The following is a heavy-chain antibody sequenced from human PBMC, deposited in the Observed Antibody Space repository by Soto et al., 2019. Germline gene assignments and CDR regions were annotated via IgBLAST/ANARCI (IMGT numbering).Heavy chain of an antibody. Sequence: QVQLVQSGAEVKKPGSSVKVSCTASEGTFNRYTISWVRQAPGKGLEWMGRVIPILGMANFAQKFQGRVMITADKSTSTAYMVLSSLRSDDTAVYYCATTYGSGSTHFDYWGQGTLVTVS. CDR1: EGTFNRYT. D-gene: IGHD3-10*01. CDR2: VIPILGMA. V-gene: IGHV1-69*02. CDR3: ATTYGSGSTHFDY. J-gene: IGHJ4*02.